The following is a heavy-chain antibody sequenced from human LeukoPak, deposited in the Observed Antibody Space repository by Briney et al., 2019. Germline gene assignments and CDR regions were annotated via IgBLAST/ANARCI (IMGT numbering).Heavy chain of an antibody. CDR1: GFTFSSYG. D-gene: IGHD2/OR15-2a*01. CDR2: IWYDGSNK. V-gene: IGHV3-33*01. CDR3: AREGPRGNSQFDY. Sequence: PGRSLRLSCAASGFTFSSYGMHWVRQAPGKGLEWVALIWYDGSNKCYTDSVKGRLAISSHNSKNTLYLQMNSLRAEDTAIYYCAREGPRGNSQFDYWGQGALVTVSS. J-gene: IGHJ4*02.